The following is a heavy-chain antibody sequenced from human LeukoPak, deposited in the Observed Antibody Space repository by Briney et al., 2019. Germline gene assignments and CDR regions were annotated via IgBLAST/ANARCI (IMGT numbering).Heavy chain of an antibody. CDR1: GFTFSSYG. V-gene: IGHV3-30*18. J-gene: IGHJ6*02. CDR2: ISYDGSNK. D-gene: IGHD6-13*01. CDR3: AKDSSSWFNYYYYYGMDV. Sequence: GRSLRLSCAASGFTFSSYGMHWVRQAPGKGLEWVAVISYDGSNKYYADSVKGRFTISRDNSKNTLYLQMNSLRAEDTAVYYCAKDSSSWFNYYYYYGMDVWGQGTLVTVSS.